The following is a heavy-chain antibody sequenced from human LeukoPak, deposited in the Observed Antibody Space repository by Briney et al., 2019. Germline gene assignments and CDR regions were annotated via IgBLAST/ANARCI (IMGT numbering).Heavy chain of an antibody. V-gene: IGHV3-21*01. CDR1: VYTFSSYS. D-gene: IGHD3-16*02. CDR2: IGISSRYI. Sequence: GGCLRLSRAASVYTFSSYSKNWVPQAPAKGREWVSYIGISSRYIYYTDSLRGRFTNSRDNAKNALYLQMNSLRAEDTAVYYCARDNSLRELSLTPGYFDYWGQGTLVTVSS. CDR3: ARDNSLRELSLTPGYFDY. J-gene: IGHJ4*02.